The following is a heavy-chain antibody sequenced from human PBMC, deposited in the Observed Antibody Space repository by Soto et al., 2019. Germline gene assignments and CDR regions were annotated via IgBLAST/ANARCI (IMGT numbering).Heavy chain of an antibody. CDR3: ARGRLRFDP. CDR2: IYHSGST. D-gene: IGHD6-19*01. Sequence: SETLSLTCTVSGGSISNYYWSWIRQPPGKGLEWIGYIYHSGSTYYNPSLKSRVTISVDRSKNQFSLKLSSVTAADTAVYYCARGRLRFDPWGQGTLVTVSS. V-gene: IGHV4-59*12. CDR1: GGSISNYY. J-gene: IGHJ5*02.